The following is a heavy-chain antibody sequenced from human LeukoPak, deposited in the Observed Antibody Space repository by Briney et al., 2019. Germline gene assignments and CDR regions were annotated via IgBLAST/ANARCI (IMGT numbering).Heavy chain of an antibody. CDR2: IYYSGST. CDR1: GGSISSSSYY. Sequence: SETLSLTCTVSGGSISSSSYYWGWIRQPPGKGLEWIGSIYYSGSTYYNPSLKSRVTISVDTSKNQFSLKLSSVTAADTAVYYCARQTTDYYDSSGATTKGRRVYHPWGQGTLVTVSS. D-gene: IGHD3-22*01. CDR3: ARQTTDYYDSSGATTKGRRVYHP. J-gene: IGHJ5*02. V-gene: IGHV4-39*01.